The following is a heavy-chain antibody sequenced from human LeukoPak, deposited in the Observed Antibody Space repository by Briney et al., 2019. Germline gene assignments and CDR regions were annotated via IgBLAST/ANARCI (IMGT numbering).Heavy chain of an antibody. V-gene: IGHV3-48*03. J-gene: IGHJ6*02. CDR2: ISSSGSAI. CDR1: GFTFSTYE. Sequence: PGGSLRLSCAASGFTFSTYEMNWVRQAPGKGLEWVSYISSSGSAIYYADSVKGRFTISRDNAKNSLYLQMNSLRAEDTAVYYCARDRGDGYGMDVWGQGTTVTVSS. CDR3: ARDRGDGYGMDV. D-gene: IGHD5-12*01.